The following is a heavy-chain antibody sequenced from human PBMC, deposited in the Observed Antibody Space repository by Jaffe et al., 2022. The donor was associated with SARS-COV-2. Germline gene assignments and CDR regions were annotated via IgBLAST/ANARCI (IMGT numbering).Heavy chain of an antibody. CDR1: GFVFSDHY. Sequence: QVQLVESGGGLVRPGGSLRLSCAASGFVFSDHYMSWIRQAPGKGLEWVAYSSNSGSSTYYADSVKGRFTISRDNAKKSLFLQMNSLRVEDTAVYYCARDLRSRNYLGDTFDIWGQGTLVTVSS. V-gene: IGHV3-11*01. CDR3: ARDLRSRNYLGDTFDI. D-gene: IGHD6-13*01. CDR2: SSNSGSST. J-gene: IGHJ3*02.